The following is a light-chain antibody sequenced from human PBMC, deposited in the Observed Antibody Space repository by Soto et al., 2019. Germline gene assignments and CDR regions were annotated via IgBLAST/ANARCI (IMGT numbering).Light chain of an antibody. J-gene: IGLJ3*02. CDR1: SSDVGGYNH. CDR2: EVT. V-gene: IGLV2-14*01. CDR3: SSYTIRRSWV. Sequence: QSALTQPSSVTGSPGQSITISCTGTSSDVGGYNHVSWYQQSPGTAPKLIIYEVTNRPSGVSDRFSGPKSGNTASLTISGLQPDDEADYYCSSYTIRRSWVFGGGTQLTVL.